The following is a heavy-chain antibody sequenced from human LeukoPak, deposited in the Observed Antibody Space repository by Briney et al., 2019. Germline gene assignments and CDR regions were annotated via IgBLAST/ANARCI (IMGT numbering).Heavy chain of an antibody. D-gene: IGHD6-13*01. V-gene: IGHV3-7*01. CDR3: ARIKAAVTPAIDY. Sequence: GGSLRLSCAASGFPFSSYWMSWVRQAPGKGLEWVANMNQDGSDKYHVDSVKGRFTISRNNAKNSLYLQMNSLRADDTAVYYCARIKAAVTPAIDYWGQGTLVTVSS. CDR2: MNQDGSDK. J-gene: IGHJ4*02. CDR1: GFPFSSYW.